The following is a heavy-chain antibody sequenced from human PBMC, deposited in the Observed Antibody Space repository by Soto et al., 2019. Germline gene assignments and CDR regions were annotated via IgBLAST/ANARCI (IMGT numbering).Heavy chain of an antibody. V-gene: IGHV3-23*01. Sequence: GGSLRLSCAASGFTFSSYAMSWVRQAPGRGLEWVSAISGNGGSTHYADSVKGRFTISRDNSKNTLYLQMNSLRAEDTAVYYCAKDLGVVVWVGPYAFDIWGQGTMVTVSS. CDR2: ISGNGGST. J-gene: IGHJ3*02. CDR1: GFTFSSYA. CDR3: AKDLGVVVWVGPYAFDI. D-gene: IGHD2-15*01.